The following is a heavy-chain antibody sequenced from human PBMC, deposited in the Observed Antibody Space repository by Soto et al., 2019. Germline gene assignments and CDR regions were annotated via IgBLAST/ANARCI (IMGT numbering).Heavy chain of an antibody. CDR2: IYYSGST. CDR3: ARHSYSSGWYLGGNYFDY. V-gene: IGHV4-39*01. Sequence: SETLSLTCTVSGGSISSSSYYWGWIRQPPGKGLEWIGSIYYSGSTYYNPSLKSRVTISVDTSKNQFSLKLSSVTAADTAVYYCARHSYSSGWYLGGNYFDYWGQGTLVTVS. J-gene: IGHJ4*02. D-gene: IGHD6-19*01. CDR1: GGSISSSSYY.